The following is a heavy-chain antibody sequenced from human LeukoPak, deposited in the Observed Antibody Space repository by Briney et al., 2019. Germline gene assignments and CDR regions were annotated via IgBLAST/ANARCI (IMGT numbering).Heavy chain of an antibody. D-gene: IGHD2-15*01. CDR3: ARLDCLVEGCYNH. CDR2: VSSDGTT. J-gene: IGHJ4*02. V-gene: IGHV4-59*08. Sequence: SETLSLTCSVSGDSVTSSYWNWIRQPPGKGLEWIGYVSSDGTTNYTPSLRSRLIMSVDTAKNDIFLILTSVTAADTAIYYCARLDCLVEGCYNHWGRGTLVTVSS. CDR1: GDSVTSSY.